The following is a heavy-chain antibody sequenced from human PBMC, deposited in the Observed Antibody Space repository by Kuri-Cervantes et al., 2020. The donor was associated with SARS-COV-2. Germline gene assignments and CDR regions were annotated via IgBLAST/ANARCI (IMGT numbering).Heavy chain of an antibody. CDR1: GGSFSNFY. V-gene: IGHV4-34*01. D-gene: IGHD3-3*01. Sequence: SETLSLTCAVYGGSFSNFYWSWIRQPPGKGLEWIGELDHSGRANYNPSLKSRVTISVDTSKNQFSLKLSSVTAADTAVYYCARHNRHYDFWSGYSSPYNWFDPWGQGTLVTVSS. J-gene: IGHJ5*02. CDR2: LDHSGRA. CDR3: ARHNRHYDFWSGYSSPYNWFDP.